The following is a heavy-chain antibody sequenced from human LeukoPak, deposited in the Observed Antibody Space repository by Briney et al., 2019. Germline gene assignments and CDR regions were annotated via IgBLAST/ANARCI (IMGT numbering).Heavy chain of an antibody. CDR2: IYYSGST. V-gene: IGHV4-59*08. Sequence: SGTLSLTCTVSGGSISSYYWSWIRQPPGKGLEWIGYIYYSGSTNYNPSLKSRVTVSVDTSKNQFSLKLSSVTAADTAVYYCARYYYDSSGYYYEAFDIWGQGTMVTVSS. J-gene: IGHJ3*02. CDR1: GGSISSYY. D-gene: IGHD3-22*01. CDR3: ARYYYDSSGYYYEAFDI.